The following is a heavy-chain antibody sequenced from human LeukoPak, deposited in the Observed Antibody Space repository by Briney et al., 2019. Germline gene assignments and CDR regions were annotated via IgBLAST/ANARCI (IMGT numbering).Heavy chain of an antibody. CDR2: VSGGGGGT. Sequence: GGSLRLSCAASGFTFSSYAMSWVRQSPGKGLEWVAAVSGGGGGTWYAVSVKGRFTISRDDSKNTLYLQMNSLRAEDTAVYYCATFLAVIAARDSLYFQHWGQGTLVSVSS. J-gene: IGHJ1*01. V-gene: IGHV3-23*01. CDR3: ATFLAVIAARDSLYFQH. CDR1: GFTFSSYA. D-gene: IGHD6-6*01.